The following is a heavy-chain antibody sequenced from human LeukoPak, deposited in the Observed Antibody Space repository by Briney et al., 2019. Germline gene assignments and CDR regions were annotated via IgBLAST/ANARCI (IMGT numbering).Heavy chain of an antibody. J-gene: IGHJ4*02. CDR2: ISYDGSNK. D-gene: IGHD3-22*01. CDR1: GFTFSSYG. Sequence: GGSLRLSCVASGFTFSSYGMHWVRQAPGKGLEWVAVISYDGSNKYYADSVKGRFTISRDNSKNTLYLQMNSLRAEDTAVYYCARYGYDSSGTFDYWGQGTLVTVSS. V-gene: IGHV3-30*19. CDR3: ARYGYDSSGTFDY.